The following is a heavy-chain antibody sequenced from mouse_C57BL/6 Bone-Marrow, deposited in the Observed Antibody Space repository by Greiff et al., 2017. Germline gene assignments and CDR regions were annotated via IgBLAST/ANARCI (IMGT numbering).Heavy chain of an antibody. V-gene: IGHV1-47*01. CDR1: GYTFTTYP. Sequence: QVQLKESGAELVKPGASVTMSCKASGYTFTTYPIEWMKQNHGKSLEWIGNFHPYNDDTKYNEKFKGKATLTVEKSSSTVYLELSRLTSDDSAVYYCAIPIYEGYYWFAYWGQGTLVTVSA. J-gene: IGHJ3*01. CDR2: FHPYNDDT. D-gene: IGHD2-3*01. CDR3: AIPIYEGYYWFAY.